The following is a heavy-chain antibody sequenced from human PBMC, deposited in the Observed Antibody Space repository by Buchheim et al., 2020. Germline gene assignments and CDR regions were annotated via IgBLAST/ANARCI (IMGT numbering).Heavy chain of an antibody. CDR2: ISSSGSTI. V-gene: IGHV3-48*03. CDR1: GFTFSSYE. J-gene: IGHJ6*02. Sequence: EVQLVESGGGLVQPGGSLRLSCAASGFTFSSYEMNWVRQAPGKGLEWVSYISSSGSTIYYADSVKGRFTISRDNAKNSLYLQMNSLRAEDTAVYYCARIRITIFGVVIMPYGMDVWGQGTT. D-gene: IGHD3-3*01. CDR3: ARIRITIFGVVIMPYGMDV.